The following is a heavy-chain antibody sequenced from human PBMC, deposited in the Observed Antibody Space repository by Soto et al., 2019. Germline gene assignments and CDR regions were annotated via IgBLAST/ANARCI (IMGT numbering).Heavy chain of an antibody. V-gene: IGHV3-66*01. CDR2: IYSGGST. D-gene: IGHD2-2*01. CDR1: GVTVSSND. CDR3: ARTSLDPACAY. Sequence: PWGSLRLACAASGVTVSSNDMSGVRQAPGKGLEWVSVIYSGGSTYYADSVKGRFTISRDNSKNTLYLQMNSLRAEDTAIYYCARTSLDPACAYWIQRTLVSVSP. J-gene: IGHJ4*02.